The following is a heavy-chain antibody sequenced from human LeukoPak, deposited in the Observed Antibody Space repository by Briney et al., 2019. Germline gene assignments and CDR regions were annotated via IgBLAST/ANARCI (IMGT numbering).Heavy chain of an antibody. Sequence: GGSLRLSCAASGFTFSSDSMNWVRQAPGKGLEWVSSISSSSSYIYYADSVKGRFTISRDNAKNSLYLQMNSLRAEDTAVYCCARDKTTLWFGDQLHDNWFDPWGQGTLVTVSS. D-gene: IGHD3-10*01. CDR2: ISSSSSYI. CDR3: ARDKTTLWFGDQLHDNWFDP. V-gene: IGHV3-21*01. CDR1: GFTFSSDS. J-gene: IGHJ5*02.